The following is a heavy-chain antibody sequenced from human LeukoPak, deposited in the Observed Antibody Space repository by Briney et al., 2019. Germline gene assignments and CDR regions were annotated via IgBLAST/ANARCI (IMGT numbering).Heavy chain of an antibody. CDR3: ARGAYYDSSGYIQVPGWFDP. D-gene: IGHD3-22*01. Sequence: ASVKVSCKAFGYTFTSYYMHWVRQAPGQGLEWMGIIDPSGGSTSYAQKFQGRVTMTRDTSTSTVYMELSSLRSEDTAVYYCARGAYYDSSGYIQVPGWFDPWGQGTLVTVSS. CDR2: IDPSGGST. CDR1: GYTFTSYY. J-gene: IGHJ5*02. V-gene: IGHV1-46*01.